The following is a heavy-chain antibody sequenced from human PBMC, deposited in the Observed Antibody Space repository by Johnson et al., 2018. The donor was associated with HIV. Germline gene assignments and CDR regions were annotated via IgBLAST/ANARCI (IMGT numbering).Heavy chain of an antibody. CDR1: GFRFDDYG. D-gene: IGHD6-13*01. V-gene: IGHV3-20*04. CDR3: SREPSRAAAGGDGAFDI. J-gene: IGHJ3*02. Sequence: MLLVESGGGVVRPWGSLRLSCTVAGFRFDDYGMSWVRQAPGKGLEWISTINWNGGRTGYVDSLKGRFTISRDNAKNSLYLQMDSLRPGDTAVYYCSREPSRAAAGGDGAFDIWCQGTMVSVSS. CDR2: INWNGGRT.